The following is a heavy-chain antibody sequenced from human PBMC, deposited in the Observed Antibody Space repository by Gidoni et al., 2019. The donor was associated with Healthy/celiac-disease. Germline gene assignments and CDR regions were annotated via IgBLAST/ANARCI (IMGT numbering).Heavy chain of an antibody. CDR3: ARDSSSWYVGEYYFDY. CDR1: GFTFSSYW. Sequence: EVQLVESGGGLVQPGGSLRLSCAAPGFTFSSYWMSWVRQAPGKGLEWVANIKQDGSEKYYVDSVKGRFTISRDNAKNSLYLQMNSLRAEDTAVYYCARDSSSWYVGEYYFDYWGQGTLVTVSS. CDR2: IKQDGSEK. J-gene: IGHJ4*02. D-gene: IGHD6-13*01. V-gene: IGHV3-7*03.